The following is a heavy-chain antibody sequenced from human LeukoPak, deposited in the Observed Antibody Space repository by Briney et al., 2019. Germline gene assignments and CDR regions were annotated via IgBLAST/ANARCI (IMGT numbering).Heavy chain of an antibody. J-gene: IGHJ4*02. Sequence: GGSLRLSCAASGFTFSTYSMNWGRPAPGKGLGGVSSISSSSSYIYYADSVKGRFTISRGNAKNSLYLQMNSLRAEDTAVYYCARDLVYGDSFDYWGQGTLVTVSS. CDR2: ISSSSSYI. CDR3: ARDLVYGDSFDY. V-gene: IGHV3-21*01. CDR1: GFTFSTYS. D-gene: IGHD4-17*01.